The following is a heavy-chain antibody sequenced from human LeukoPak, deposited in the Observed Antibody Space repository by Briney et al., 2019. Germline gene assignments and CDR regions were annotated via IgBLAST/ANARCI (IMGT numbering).Heavy chain of an antibody. V-gene: IGHV3-23*01. J-gene: IGHJ4*02. CDR1: GFTFESYL. CDR2: INGGGIST. D-gene: IGHD1-1*01. Sequence: SGGSLRLSCAASGFTFESYLMTWVRQAPGKGLEWVSSINGGGISTSYADSVKGRFTTSRDNSKTTLFLQMNSLRAEDTGVYYCARQLGYCDSGSCYFEYWGQGTLVTVSS. CDR3: ARQLGYCDSGSCYFEY.